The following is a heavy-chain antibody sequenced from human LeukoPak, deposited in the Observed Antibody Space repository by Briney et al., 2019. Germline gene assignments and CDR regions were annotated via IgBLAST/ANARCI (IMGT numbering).Heavy chain of an antibody. CDR3: ARAGYYRFDY. J-gene: IGHJ4*02. CDR2: INNDGSTI. D-gene: IGHD2-15*01. Sequence: GGSLRLSCAASGFTFSSYWVHWVRQAPGKGLEWVSRINNDGSTINYADSVKGRFTISRDNAENTLYLQMNSLRAEDTAIYFCARAGYYRFDYWGQGTRVTVSS. CDR1: GFTFSSYW. V-gene: IGHV3-74*01.